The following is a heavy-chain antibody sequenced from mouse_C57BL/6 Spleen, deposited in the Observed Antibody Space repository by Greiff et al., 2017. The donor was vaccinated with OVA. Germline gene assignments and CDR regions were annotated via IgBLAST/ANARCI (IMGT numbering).Heavy chain of an antibody. CDR3: VGALYYGREYYFDY. CDR1: GYSFTDYN. D-gene: IGHD2-1*01. V-gene: IGHV1-39*01. Sequence: VQLQQSGPELVKPGASVKISCKASGYSFTDYNMNWVKQSNGKSLEWIGVINPNYGTTSYNQKFKGKATLTVDQSSSTAYMQLNSLTSEDSAVYYCVGALYYGREYYFDYWGKGTTLTVSS. J-gene: IGHJ2*01. CDR2: INPNYGTT.